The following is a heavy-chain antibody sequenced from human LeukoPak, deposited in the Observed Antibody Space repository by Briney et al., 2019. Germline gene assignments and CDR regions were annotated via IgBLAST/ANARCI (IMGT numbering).Heavy chain of an antibody. D-gene: IGHD6-6*01. CDR2: ISGSGDST. V-gene: IGHV3-23*01. CDR1: GFTFSSSA. CDR3: AKPGSSRFDP. Sequence: PGGSLRLSCAASGFTFSSSAMSWVRQAPGKGLEWVSAISGSGDSTYAVSVKGRFTISRDYSKNTLYLQMNSLRAEDTAIYYCAKPGSSRFDPWGQGTLVNVSS. J-gene: IGHJ5*02.